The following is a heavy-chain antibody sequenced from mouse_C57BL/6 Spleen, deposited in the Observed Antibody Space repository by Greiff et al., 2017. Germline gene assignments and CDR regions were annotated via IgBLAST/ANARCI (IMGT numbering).Heavy chain of an antibody. CDR1: GYAFSSSW. Sequence: LQESGPELVKPGASVKISCKASGYAFSSSWMNWVKQRPGKGLEWIGRIYPGDGDTNYNGKFKGKATLTADKSSSTAYMQLSSLTSEDSAVYFCAKGTVVESLFAYWGQGTLVTVSA. CDR2: IYPGDGDT. V-gene: IGHV1-82*01. CDR3: AKGTVVESLFAY. J-gene: IGHJ3*01. D-gene: IGHD1-1*01.